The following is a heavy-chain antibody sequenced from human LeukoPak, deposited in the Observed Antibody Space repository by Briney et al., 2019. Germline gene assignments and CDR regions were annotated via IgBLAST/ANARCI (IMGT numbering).Heavy chain of an antibody. V-gene: IGHV3-13*01. Sequence: GGSLRLSCAASGFTFSSYDMHWVRHDTGKGLEWVSAIGTAGDTYYPGSVKGRFTISRENAMNSLYLQMNSLRAGDTAVYYCARARWIAVAGEYYFDYWGQGTLVTVSS. J-gene: IGHJ4*02. CDR3: ARARWIAVAGEYYFDY. D-gene: IGHD6-19*01. CDR2: IGTAGDT. CDR1: GFTFSSYD.